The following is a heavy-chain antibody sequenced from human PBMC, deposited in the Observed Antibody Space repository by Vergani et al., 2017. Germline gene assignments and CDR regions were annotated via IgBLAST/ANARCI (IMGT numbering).Heavy chain of an antibody. Sequence: QVQLQESGPGLVKPSETLSLTCTVSGGSISSYSWSWIRQPPGKGLEWIGRIYTSGSTNYHPSLKRRVTMSVATSKNQFSLKLSSVTAADTAVYYCARDLSMVRGVSITKGGYYYYMDVWGKGTTVTVSS. CDR2: IYTSGST. CDR1: GGSISSYS. J-gene: IGHJ6*03. D-gene: IGHD3-10*01. V-gene: IGHV4-4*07. CDR3: ARDLSMVRGVSITKGGYYYYMDV.